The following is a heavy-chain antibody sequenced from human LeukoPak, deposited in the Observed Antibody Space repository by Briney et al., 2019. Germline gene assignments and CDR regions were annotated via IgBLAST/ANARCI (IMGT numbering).Heavy chain of an antibody. J-gene: IGHJ6*02. D-gene: IGHD2-21*02. CDR2: IYHSGST. CDR1: GGSISSGGYS. CDR3: ARDRAYCGGDCSHGMDV. Sequence: SQTLSLTCAVSGGSISSGGYSWSWIRQPPGKGLEWIGYIYHSGSTYYNPSLKSRVTISVDRSKDQFSLKLSSVTAADTAVYYCARDRAYCGGDCSHGMDVWGQGTTVTVS. V-gene: IGHV4-30-2*01.